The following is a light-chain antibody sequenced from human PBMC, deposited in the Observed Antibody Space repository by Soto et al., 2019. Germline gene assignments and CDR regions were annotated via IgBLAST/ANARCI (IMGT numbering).Light chain of an antibody. CDR3: QHYGSSFRT. CDR2: GAS. Sequence: EIVLTQSPGTLSLSPGERATLSCRSTQSVSASYLAWYQQKPGQAPRRLIYGASFKATGIPDRFSGSGSATDFTLTISRLEPEDFAVYYCQHYGSSFRTFGQGTKVEIK. CDR1: QSVSASY. V-gene: IGKV3-20*01. J-gene: IGKJ1*01.